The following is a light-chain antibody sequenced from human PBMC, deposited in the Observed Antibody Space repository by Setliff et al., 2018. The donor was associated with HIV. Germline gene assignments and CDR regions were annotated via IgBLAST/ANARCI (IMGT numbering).Light chain of an antibody. Sequence: QSVLTQPPSASGSLGQSVTISCTGTRSDVGGYNYVSWYQLQPGKAPRLIIYAVNKRPSWVSARFSASKSGNAASLTVSGLQAEDEADYYCSSYASFGSTTGFVFGTGTKVTVL. CDR2: AVN. CDR3: SSYASFGSTTGFV. V-gene: IGLV2-8*01. J-gene: IGLJ1*01. CDR1: RSDVGGYNY.